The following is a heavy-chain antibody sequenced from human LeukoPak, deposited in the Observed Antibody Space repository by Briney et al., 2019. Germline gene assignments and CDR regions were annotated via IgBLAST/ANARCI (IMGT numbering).Heavy chain of an antibody. CDR2: IYHSGYT. V-gene: IGHV4-39*01. Sequence: PSETLSLTCTVSGGSINSSSYYWGWIRQPPGEALEWIGSIYHSGYTYYNPSLKSRVTISVDTSKSQFSLKLSSVTAPDTAVYYCARSSMFRGVTVDYWGQGTLVTVSS. J-gene: IGHJ4*02. CDR1: GGSINSSSYY. D-gene: IGHD3-10*01. CDR3: ARSSMFRGVTVDY.